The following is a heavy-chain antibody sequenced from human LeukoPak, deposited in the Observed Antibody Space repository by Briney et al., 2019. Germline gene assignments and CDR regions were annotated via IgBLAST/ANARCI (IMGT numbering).Heavy chain of an antibody. D-gene: IGHD2-2*01. CDR1: GYTFTGYY. Sequence: ASVKVSCKASGYTFTGYYMHWVRQAPGQGLEWMGWINPNSGGTNYAQKFQGRVTMIRDTSISTAYMELSRLRSDDTAVYYCARAWTYQLLAPHDAFDIWGQGTMVTVSS. J-gene: IGHJ3*02. V-gene: IGHV1-2*02. CDR3: ARAWTYQLLAPHDAFDI. CDR2: INPNSGGT.